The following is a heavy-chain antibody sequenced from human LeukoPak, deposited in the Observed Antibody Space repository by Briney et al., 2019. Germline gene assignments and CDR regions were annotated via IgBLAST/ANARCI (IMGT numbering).Heavy chain of an antibody. CDR3: ARGASAAGTDNWFDP. J-gene: IGHJ5*02. CDR1: GGSFSGYY. Sequence: SETLSLTCAVYGGSFSGYYWSWIRQPPGKGLEWIGKINHSGSTNYNPSLKSRVTISVDTSKNQFSLKLSSVTAADTAVYYCARGASAAGTDNWFDPWGQGTLVTVSS. D-gene: IGHD6-13*01. CDR2: INHSGST. V-gene: IGHV4-34*01.